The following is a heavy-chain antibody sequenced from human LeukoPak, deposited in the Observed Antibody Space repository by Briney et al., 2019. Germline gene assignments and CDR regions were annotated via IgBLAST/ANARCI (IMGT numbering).Heavy chain of an antibody. CDR3: AREGSYCVGGDCYSFDF. V-gene: IGHV1-2*02. J-gene: IGHJ4*02. D-gene: IGHD2-21*02. CDR1: GYRFISNY. Sequence: ASVKVSCKASGYRFISNYIQWVRQAPGLGPEWMGWMHPGNGNTRYAEKFQGRVPMTRDTSINPAYMDLSRLRSDDTAVYYCAREGSYCVGGDCYSFDFWGQGTLINVSP. CDR2: MHPGNGNT.